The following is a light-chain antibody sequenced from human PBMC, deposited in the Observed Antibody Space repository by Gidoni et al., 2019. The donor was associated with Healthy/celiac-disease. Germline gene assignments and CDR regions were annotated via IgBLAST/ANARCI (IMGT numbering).Light chain of an antibody. V-gene: IGKV2-28*01. CDR1: QSLLYSNVYNY. Sequence: DIVMIQSALSLPVIPVAPASNSCRPSQSLLYSNVYNYLDWYLQKPGQSPQLLIYSGSNRASGIPDRFSGSGSGTDFTLKISRVEAEDVGVYYCMQALQTPRTFGQGTKLEIK. CDR3: MQALQTPRT. CDR2: SGS. J-gene: IGKJ2*01.